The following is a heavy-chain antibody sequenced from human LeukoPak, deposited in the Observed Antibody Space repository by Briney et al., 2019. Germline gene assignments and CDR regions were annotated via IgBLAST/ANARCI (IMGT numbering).Heavy chain of an antibody. CDR2: IKSKTDGGTT. V-gene: IGHV3-15*01. CDR3: STGGYYIDY. Sequence: PGGSLRLSCAASGFTFTNAWMSWVRQAPGKGLEWVGRIKSKTDGGTTDYAAPGKGRFTISRDDSENTVYLQMDSLKTEDTAVYYCSTGGYYIDYWGQGTLVTVSS. CDR1: GFTFTNAW. J-gene: IGHJ4*02.